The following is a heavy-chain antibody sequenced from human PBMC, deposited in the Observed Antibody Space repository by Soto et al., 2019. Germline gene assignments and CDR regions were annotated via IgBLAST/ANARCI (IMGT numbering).Heavy chain of an antibody. CDR1: GDSVSNTDYY. V-gene: IGHV4-30-4*01. D-gene: IGHD6-13*01. CDR3: VRDRWVDSSWPNYYYYGMDV. J-gene: IGHJ6*02. Sequence: KTSETLSLTCTVSGDSVSNTDYYWNWVRQPPGKCLEWIASIYYSGSISYNPSLASRVAISADTSKNQFSLNPNSVTAADTAVYYCVRDRWVDSSWPNYYYYGMDVWGRGTTVTVYS. CDR2: IYYSGSI.